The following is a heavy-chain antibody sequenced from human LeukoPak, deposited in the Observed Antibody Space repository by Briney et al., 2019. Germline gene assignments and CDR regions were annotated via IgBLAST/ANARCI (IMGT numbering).Heavy chain of an antibody. D-gene: IGHD5-18*01. J-gene: IGHJ4*02. V-gene: IGHV5-51*01. CDR2: IYPGDSDT. CDR3: ARQRGPQLWTADY. Sequence: GASLQISWKGSGSFFTSYWIGWVRQLPGKGLEWMGIIYPGDSDTRYSPSFQGQVTISADKSISTAYLQWSSLKASDTAMYYCARQRGPQLWTADYWGQGTLVTVSS. CDR1: GSFFTSYW.